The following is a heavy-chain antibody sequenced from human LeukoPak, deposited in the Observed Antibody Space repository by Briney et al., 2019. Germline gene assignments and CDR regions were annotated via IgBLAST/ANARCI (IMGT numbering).Heavy chain of an antibody. CDR1: GFTFSSQN. D-gene: IGHD2-8*01. V-gene: IGHV3-21*06. CDR3: VKNGWLDC. J-gene: IGHJ5*01. Sequence: NPRGSLRLSCAASGFTFSSQNMNWAPQAPGKGLEWVAYISTSGVSTKYADSLEGRFTISRDNAENSRYLLMNSPRVPETPLYYFVKNGWLDCWGEGIVVSVSS. CDR2: ISTSGVST.